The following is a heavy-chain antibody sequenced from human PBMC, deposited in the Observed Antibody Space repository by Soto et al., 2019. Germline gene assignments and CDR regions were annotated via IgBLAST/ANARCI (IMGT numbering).Heavy chain of an antibody. Sequence: SETLSLTCTVSGGSISSSSYYWGWIRQPPGKGLEWIGSIYYSGSTYYNPSLKSRVTISVDTSKNQFSLKLNSVTAADTAVYYCARGIAAAGSDAFDIWGQGTMVTVSS. D-gene: IGHD6-13*01. J-gene: IGHJ3*02. CDR1: GGSISSSSYY. CDR3: ARGIAAAGSDAFDI. V-gene: IGHV4-39*01. CDR2: IYYSGST.